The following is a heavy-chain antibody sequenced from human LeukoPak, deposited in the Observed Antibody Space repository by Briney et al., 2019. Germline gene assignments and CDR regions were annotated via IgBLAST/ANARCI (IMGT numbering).Heavy chain of an antibody. J-gene: IGHJ5*02. Sequence: SETLSLTCTVSGGSISSYYWSWIRQPPGKGLEWIGYIYYSGSTNYNPSLKSRVTISVDTSKNQFSLKLSSVTAADTAVYYCAHTDSYYFDSGMVSWGQGALVTVSS. D-gene: IGHD3-22*01. V-gene: IGHV4-59*08. CDR3: AHTDSYYFDSGMVS. CDR2: IYYSGST. CDR1: GGSISSYY.